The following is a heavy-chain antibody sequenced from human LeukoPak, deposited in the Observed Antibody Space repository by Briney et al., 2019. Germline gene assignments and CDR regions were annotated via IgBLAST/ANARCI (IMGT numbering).Heavy chain of an antibody. CDR1: GGSFSGYY. D-gene: IGHD3-10*01. J-gene: IGHJ5*02. Sequence: PSETLSLTCAVYGGSFSGYYWSWIRQPPGKGLEWIGEINHSGSTNYNPSLKSRVTISVDTSKNQFSLKLSSVTAADTAVYYCARGLVLWFGEATYNWFDPWGQGTLVTVSS. V-gene: IGHV4-34*01. CDR2: INHSGST. CDR3: ARGLVLWFGEATYNWFDP.